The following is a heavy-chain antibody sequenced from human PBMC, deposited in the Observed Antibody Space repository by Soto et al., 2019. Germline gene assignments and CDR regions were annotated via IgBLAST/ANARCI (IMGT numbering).Heavy chain of an antibody. CDR3: AKAIYTSPIYYFDS. V-gene: IGHV3-23*01. CDR1: RLTFSNFG. CDR2: ISGSGGTT. D-gene: IGHD2-2*01. Sequence: GGSLRLSCADARLTFSNFGMSWVRLAPGKGLEWVSAISGSGGTTYYAESVKGRFIISRDNSKNTLYVQMNSPRAEDTAIYYCAKAIYTSPIYYFDSWGQGTLVTVPS. J-gene: IGHJ4*02.